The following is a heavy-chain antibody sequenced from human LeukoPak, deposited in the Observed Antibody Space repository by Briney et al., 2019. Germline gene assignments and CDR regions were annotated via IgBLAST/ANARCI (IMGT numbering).Heavy chain of an antibody. CDR2: ISGSGGST. Sequence: PAGSLRLSCAASGFTFSSFAMSWVRQAPGKGLEWVAGISGSGGSTYYADSVKGRFTISRDNSKNTLFLQMNSLRAEDTAVYYCAKDRSCTGSSCNVGSWGQGTMVTVSS. CDR3: AKDRSCTGSSCNVGS. V-gene: IGHV3-23*01. CDR1: GFTFSSFA. J-gene: IGHJ3*01. D-gene: IGHD2-2*01.